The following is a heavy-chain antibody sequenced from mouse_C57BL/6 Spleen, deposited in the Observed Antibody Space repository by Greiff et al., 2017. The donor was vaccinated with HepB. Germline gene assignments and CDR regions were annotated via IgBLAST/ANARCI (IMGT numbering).Heavy chain of an antibody. Sequence: QVQLQQPGAELVRPGSSVKLSCKASGYTFTSYWMHWVKQRPIQGLEWIGNIDPSDSETHYNQKFKDKATLTVDKSSITAYMQLSSLTSEDSAVYYCARSQTAQATGFAYWGQGTLVTVSA. D-gene: IGHD3-2*02. CDR2: IDPSDSET. J-gene: IGHJ3*01. CDR1: GYTFTSYW. V-gene: IGHV1-52*01. CDR3: ARSQTAQATGFAY.